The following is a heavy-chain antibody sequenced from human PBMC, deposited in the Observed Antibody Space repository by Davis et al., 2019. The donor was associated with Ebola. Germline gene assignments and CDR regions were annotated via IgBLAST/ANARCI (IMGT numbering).Heavy chain of an antibody. CDR3: ARVRDSYFGSAKDY. V-gene: IGHV1-18*01. J-gene: IGHJ4*02. D-gene: IGHD3-10*01. CDR1: GYTFTSYG. CDR2: IIPVVDTK. Sequence: AASVKVSCKASGYTFTSYGISWVRQAPGQGLEWMGRIIPVVDTKDYAQKFQGRVTMTRDTSTSTVYMDLRSLRSEDTAVYYCARVRDSYFGSAKDYWGQGTLVTVSS.